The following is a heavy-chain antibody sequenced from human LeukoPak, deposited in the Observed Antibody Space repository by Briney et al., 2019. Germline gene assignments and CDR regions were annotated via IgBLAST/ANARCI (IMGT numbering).Heavy chain of an antibody. J-gene: IGHJ4*02. V-gene: IGHV4-4*07. CDR1: GGSINSYY. CDR2: IYSSGST. CDR3: ARGGKATVVTM. D-gene: IGHD4-23*01. Sequence: SENLSLTCTVSGGSINSYYWSWIRQPAGKGLEWIGRIYSSGSTNYNPSLKSRVSMSVDTSKNQFSLKLTSVAAADTAVYYCARGGKATVVTMWGQGILVTVSS.